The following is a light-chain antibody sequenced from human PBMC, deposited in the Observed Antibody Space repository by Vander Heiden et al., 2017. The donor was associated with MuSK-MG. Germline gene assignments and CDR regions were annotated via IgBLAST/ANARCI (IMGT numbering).Light chain of an antibody. CDR2: DAF. CDR1: QSVSSY. V-gene: IGKV3-11*01. CDR3: QQRNNGPPTFT. J-gene: IGKJ3*01. Sequence: EIVLTQSPATLSLSPGERATLSCRASQSVSSYLAWYQQKPGQAPRLLIYDAFNRATGIQARFSGSGDGTDFTLTISSREPEDFAVYYCQQRNNGPPTFTFGHGTKVDIK.